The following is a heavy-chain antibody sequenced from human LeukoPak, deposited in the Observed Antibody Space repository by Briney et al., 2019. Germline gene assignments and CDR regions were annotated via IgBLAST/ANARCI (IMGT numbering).Heavy chain of an antibody. CDR3: AREVAVAGPIFDY. V-gene: IGHV3-30-3*01. D-gene: IGHD6-19*01. Sequence: PGRSLRLSCAASGFTFSSYAMHWVRQAPGKGLEWVAVISYDGGNKYYADSVKGRFTISRDNSKNTLYLQMNSLRAEDTAVYYCAREVAVAGPIFDYWGQGTLVTVSS. CDR2: ISYDGGNK. J-gene: IGHJ4*02. CDR1: GFTFSSYA.